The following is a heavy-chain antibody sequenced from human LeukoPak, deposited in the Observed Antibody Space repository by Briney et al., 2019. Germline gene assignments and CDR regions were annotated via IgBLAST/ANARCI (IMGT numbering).Heavy chain of an antibody. J-gene: IGHJ4*02. V-gene: IGHV3-11*06. Sequence: GGSLRLSYAASGFTFSDYYVTWIRQAPGKGLEWVSFISGSSSYTNSADSVKGRFTISRDNAKNSLYLQVASLRGDDTATYYCAREGNDYYYDQWGQGTLVTVSP. CDR1: GFTFSDYY. CDR2: ISGSSSYT. D-gene: IGHD3-16*01. CDR3: AREGNDYYYDQ.